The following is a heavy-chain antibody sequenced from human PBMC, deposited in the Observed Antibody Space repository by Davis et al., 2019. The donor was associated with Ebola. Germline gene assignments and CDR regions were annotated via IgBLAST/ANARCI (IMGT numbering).Heavy chain of an antibody. V-gene: IGHV5-51*01. D-gene: IGHD6-13*01. Sequence: GESLKISCQATGHIFVNSWIGWVRQMPGKGLEWMGVIYPPDSDTRYSPSFQGQVTISADKSISTAYLQWSSLKASDTAMYYCARVAAAGTEGPFDYWGQGTLVTVSS. CDR1: GHIFVNSW. J-gene: IGHJ4*02. CDR2: IYPPDSDT. CDR3: ARVAAAGTEGPFDY.